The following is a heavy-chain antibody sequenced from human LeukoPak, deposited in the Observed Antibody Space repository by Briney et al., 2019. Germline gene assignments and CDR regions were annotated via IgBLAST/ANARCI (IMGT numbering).Heavy chain of an antibody. CDR2: IYYSGST. D-gene: IGHD7-27*01. CDR3: ARGGRTGALGY. CDR1: GFTVSTNY. V-gene: IGHV4-30-4*08. J-gene: IGHJ4*02. Sequence: LRLSCAASGFTVSTNYMSWIRQPPGKGLEWIGYIYYSGSTYYNPSLKSRVTISVDTSKNQFSLKLSSVTAADTAVYYCARGGRTGALGYWGQGTLVTVSS.